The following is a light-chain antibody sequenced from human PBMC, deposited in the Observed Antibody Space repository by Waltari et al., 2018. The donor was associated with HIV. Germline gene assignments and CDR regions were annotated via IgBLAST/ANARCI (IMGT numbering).Light chain of an antibody. CDR1: SRYVGGYTY. CDR2: HVS. J-gene: IGLJ2*01. CDR3: TSYTSSNTLVI. V-gene: IGLV2-14*03. Sequence: QSDLTQPASVSGSPGQSITISCTGTSRYVGGYTYVSWYQQHPGKAPKLMIYHVSNRPSGVSNRFSGSKSGNTASLTISGLQAEDEADYYCTSYTSSNTLVIFGGGTKLTVL.